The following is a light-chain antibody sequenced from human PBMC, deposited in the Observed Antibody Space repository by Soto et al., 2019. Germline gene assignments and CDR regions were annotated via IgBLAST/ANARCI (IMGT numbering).Light chain of an antibody. V-gene: IGLV2-14*01. CDR3: SSYTSSSLYV. CDR1: ATDIDAYNY. Sequence: QSVLTQPASVSGSPGQSITISCTGTATDIDAYNYVSWYQQLPGKAPKLMIYDVSDRPSGVSNRFSGSKSGNTASLTISGLQAEDEADYYCSSYTSSSLYVFGTGTKVTVL. CDR2: DVS. J-gene: IGLJ1*01.